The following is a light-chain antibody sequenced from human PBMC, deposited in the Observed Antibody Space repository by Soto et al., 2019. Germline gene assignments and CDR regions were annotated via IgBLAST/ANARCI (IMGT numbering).Light chain of an antibody. J-gene: IGKJ1*01. CDR2: KAS. V-gene: IGKV1-5*03. Sequence: IKMTQSLYSLSACVGDRVAITCRASQSIGTYLHWYQQKPGKAPKLLIYKASTLKSGVPSRFSGSGSGTEFTLTISSLQPDDFATYYCQHYNSYSEAFGQGTKVHIK. CDR3: QHYNSYSEA. CDR1: QSIGTY.